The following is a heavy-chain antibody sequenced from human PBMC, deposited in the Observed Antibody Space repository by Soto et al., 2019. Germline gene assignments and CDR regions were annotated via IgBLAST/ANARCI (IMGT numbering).Heavy chain of an antibody. D-gene: IGHD3-10*02. Sequence: QITLKESGPTLVKPTQTLTLTCTFSGFSLTTNGMGVGWIRQPPGKALERLGIIYWDDDNRYSPSLKSRVTIANDTSKNEVVLTFTSMEPVDTATYYCGHRRCVRGVTPYLGVWCKGNAVSVSS. V-gene: IGHV2-5*02. CDR2: IYWDDDN. CDR3: GHRRCVRGVTPYLGV. J-gene: IGHJ6*03. CDR1: GFSLTTNGMG.